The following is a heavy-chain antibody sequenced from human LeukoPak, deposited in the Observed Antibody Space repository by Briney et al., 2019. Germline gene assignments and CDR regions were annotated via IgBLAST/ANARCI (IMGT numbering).Heavy chain of an antibody. J-gene: IGHJ4*02. V-gene: IGHV4-59*01. CDR1: GDSISGYY. D-gene: IGHD3-22*01. CDR3: AREGYDSSGYYLDY. Sequence: PSETLSLICSVSGDSISGYYWSWIRQPPGKTLEWIAYIHHSGSTEYNPSLRSRVTMSVDTSKNQVSLKLSSVTAADTAMYYCAREGYDSSGYYLDYWGQGTLVTVSS. CDR2: IHHSGST.